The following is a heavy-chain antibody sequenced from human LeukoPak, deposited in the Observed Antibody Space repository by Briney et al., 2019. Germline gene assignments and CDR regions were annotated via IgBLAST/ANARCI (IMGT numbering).Heavy chain of an antibody. CDR1: GFTVSSNY. Sequence: PGGSLRLSCAASGFTVSSNYMSWVRQAPGKGLEWVSVIYSGGSTYYADSVKGRFTISRDNSKNTLYLQMNSLRAEDTAVYYCARSRGSNLLNYYYYGMDVWGQGTTVTVSS. D-gene: IGHD1-26*01. CDR2: IYSGGST. J-gene: IGHJ6*02. V-gene: IGHV3-53*01. CDR3: ARSRGSNLLNYYYYGMDV.